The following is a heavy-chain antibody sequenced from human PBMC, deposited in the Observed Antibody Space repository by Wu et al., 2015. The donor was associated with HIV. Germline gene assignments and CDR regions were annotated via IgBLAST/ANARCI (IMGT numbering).Heavy chain of an antibody. D-gene: IGHD3-10*01. V-gene: IGHV1-69*13. J-gene: IGHJ2*01. CDR3: ATVKYYYGSGNYRPGYWYFDL. CDR1: GGTFSSYG. CDR2: IIPMFGTA. Sequence: QVQLVQSGAEVKKPGSSVKVSCKTSGGTFSSYGISWVRQAPRQGLEWMGGIIPMFGTANYTQKFQGRVTITADESTSTAYMGLYNLRPDDTAVYYCATVKYYYGSGNYRPGYWYFDLWGRGTLVTVSS.